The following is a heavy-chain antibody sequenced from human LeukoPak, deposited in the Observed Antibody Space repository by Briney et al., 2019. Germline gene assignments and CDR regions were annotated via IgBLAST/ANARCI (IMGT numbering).Heavy chain of an antibody. J-gene: IGHJ3*02. Sequence: GGSLRLSCATSKFTFSDYWMSWVRQAPGKGLEWVSSISISSNYIYYSDSVKGRFTISRDNAKNSLYLQVNSLRAEDTAVYYCARGSRFGVVERDAFDIWGLGTMVTVSS. CDR1: KFTFSDYW. D-gene: IGHD3-3*01. CDR2: ISISSNYI. V-gene: IGHV3-21*01. CDR3: ARGSRFGVVERDAFDI.